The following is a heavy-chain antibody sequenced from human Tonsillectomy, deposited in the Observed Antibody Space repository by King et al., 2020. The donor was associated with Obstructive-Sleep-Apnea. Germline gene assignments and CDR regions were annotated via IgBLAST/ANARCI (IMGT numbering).Heavy chain of an antibody. V-gene: IGHV5-10-1*03. Sequence: QLVQSGAEVKEPGESLRISCKASGYRFVDYWMSWVRQRPGKGLEWVGRIEPSVSYTTYSPSFQGHVTLSVDRSISTAYLQWSSLKASDTAVYYCVRHTYYYDTSGYFPIWGQGTMVTVSS. CDR1: GYRFVDYW. J-gene: IGHJ3*02. CDR2: IEPSVSYT. CDR3: VRHTYYYDTSGYFPI. D-gene: IGHD3-22*01.